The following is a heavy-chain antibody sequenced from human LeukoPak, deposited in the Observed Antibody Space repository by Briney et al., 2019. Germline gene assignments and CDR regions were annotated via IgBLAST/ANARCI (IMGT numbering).Heavy chain of an antibody. Sequence: PGGSLRLSCAASGFTFSSYSMNWVRQAPGKGLEWVSSISSSSSYIYYADSVKGRFTISRDNAKNSLYLQMNSLRAEDTAVYYCARDRDSSSWYQDAFDIWGQGTMVTVSS. CDR1: GFTFSSYS. V-gene: IGHV3-21*01. D-gene: IGHD6-13*01. CDR2: ISSSSSYI. CDR3: ARDRDSSSWYQDAFDI. J-gene: IGHJ3*02.